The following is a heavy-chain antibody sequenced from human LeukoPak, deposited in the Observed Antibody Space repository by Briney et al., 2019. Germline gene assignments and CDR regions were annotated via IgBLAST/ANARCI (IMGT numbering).Heavy chain of an antibody. V-gene: IGHV3-23*01. D-gene: IGHD1-26*01. CDR2: ITGSGDST. J-gene: IGHJ4*02. CDR3: AKDPVKGGVY. CDR1: GFTFNGYS. Sequence: PGGSLRLSCAASGFTFNGYSMRWVRQAPGKGLEWVSSITGSGDSTYYADSVKGRFTISRDNSKNTLYLHLNNLRADDTAVYYCAKDPVKGGVYWGQGTLATVSS.